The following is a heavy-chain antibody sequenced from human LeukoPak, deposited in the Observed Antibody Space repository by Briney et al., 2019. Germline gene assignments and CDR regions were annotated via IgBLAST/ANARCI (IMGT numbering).Heavy chain of an antibody. Sequence: ASVKVSCKTSGFPFNGYYIHWVRQAPGQGLEWMGWINPNNGVTNYAQKFQGRVTMTRDTPISTAYMELSRLRSDDTAVYYCARDQVAARPEGWFDPWGQGTLVTVSS. V-gene: IGHV1-2*02. D-gene: IGHD6-6*01. CDR2: INPNNGVT. CDR3: ARDQVAARPEGWFDP. J-gene: IGHJ5*02. CDR1: GFPFNGYY.